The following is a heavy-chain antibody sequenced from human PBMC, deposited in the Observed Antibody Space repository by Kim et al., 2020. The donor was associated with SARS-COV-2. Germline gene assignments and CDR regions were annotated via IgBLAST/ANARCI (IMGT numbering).Heavy chain of an antibody. J-gene: IGHJ6*02. CDR3: ARVALRGDVVVPAAMVGGYYYYYSGMDV. CDR2: IITIFGTA. CDR1: GGTFSSYA. V-gene: IGHV1-69*13. Sequence: SVKVSCKASGGTFSSYAISWVRQAPGQGLEWMGGIITIFGTANYAQKFQGRVTITADESTSTAYMELSSLRSEDTAVCYCARVALRGDVVVPAAMVGGYYYYYSGMDVWGQGTTVTVSS. D-gene: IGHD2-2*01.